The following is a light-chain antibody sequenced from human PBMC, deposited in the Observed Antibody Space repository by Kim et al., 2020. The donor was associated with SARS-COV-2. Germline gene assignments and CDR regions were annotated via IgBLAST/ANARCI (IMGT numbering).Light chain of an antibody. V-gene: IGLV2-23*02. Sequence: SITISCTGTSRDVGNYNHVSWYQQRPGKAPNLIIFEVSKRPSGVSNRFSGSKSGDTASLTISGLQAEDESDYYCCSYAGSNTFVIFGGGTQLTVL. CDR2: EVS. J-gene: IGLJ2*01. CDR1: SRDVGNYNH. CDR3: CSYAGSNTFVI.